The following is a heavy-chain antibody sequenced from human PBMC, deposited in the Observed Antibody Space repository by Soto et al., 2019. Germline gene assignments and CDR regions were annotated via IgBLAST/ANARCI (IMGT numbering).Heavy chain of an antibody. V-gene: IGHV3-33*01. CDR2: IWYDGSNK. J-gene: IGHJ4*02. CDR3: AREGGGGYSYGYFDY. CDR1: GFTFSSYG. Sequence: GGFLRLSCAASGFTFSSYGMHWVRQAPGKGLEWVAVIWYDGSNKYYADSVKGRFTISRDNSKNTLYLQMNSLRAEDTAVYYCAREGGGGYSYGYFDYWGQGTLVTVSS. D-gene: IGHD5-18*01.